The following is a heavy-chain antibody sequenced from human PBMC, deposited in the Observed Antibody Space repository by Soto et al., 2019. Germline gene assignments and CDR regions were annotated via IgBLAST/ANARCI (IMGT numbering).Heavy chain of an antibody. CDR2: MTGSGDRT. Sequence: PGGSLRLSCAASGFPFRSYAMMWVRQAPGKGLEWVSSMTGSGDRTRYADSVSGRFSISRDNSKNTLFLQMNSLRVEDTAIYYCAKDVISVATLAFDYWGPGTLVTVSS. CDR3: AKDVISVATLAFDY. D-gene: IGHD5-12*01. J-gene: IGHJ4*02. V-gene: IGHV3-23*01. CDR1: GFPFRSYA.